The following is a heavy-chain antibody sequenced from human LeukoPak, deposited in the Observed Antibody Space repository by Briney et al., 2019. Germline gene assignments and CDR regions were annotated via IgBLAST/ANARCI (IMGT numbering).Heavy chain of an antibody. D-gene: IGHD1-7*01. J-gene: IGHJ4*02. CDR1: GFTFSSYW. CDR2: ISTSGNTR. CDR3: ARELSGTTSYYFDY. Sequence: GGSLRLSCAASGFTFSSYWMHWVRHAPGKGLEWVSYISTSGNTRYYADSVKGRFTISRDNAKNSLYLQMNSLRVEDTAVYYRARELSGTTSYYFDYWGQGTLVTVSS. V-gene: IGHV3-48*04.